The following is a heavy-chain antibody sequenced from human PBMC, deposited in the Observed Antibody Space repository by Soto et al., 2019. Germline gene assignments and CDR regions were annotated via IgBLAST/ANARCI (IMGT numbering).Heavy chain of an antibody. CDR1: GFTFSSSG. CDR3: GNRHSRSWHAIDY. CDR2: ISYDGRNK. V-gene: IGHV3-30*18. Sequence: QVQLVESGGGVVQPGRSLRLSCAASGFTFSSSGMHWVRQAPGKGLEWVAVISYDGRNKFYADSVKGRFTVSRDNSKNTLSLEMNSLRAEDTAVYYCGNRHSRSWHAIDYWGQGTLVTVSS. J-gene: IGHJ4*02. D-gene: IGHD6-13*01.